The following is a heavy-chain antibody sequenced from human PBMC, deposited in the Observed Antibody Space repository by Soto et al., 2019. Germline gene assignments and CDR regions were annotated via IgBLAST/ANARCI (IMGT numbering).Heavy chain of an antibody. Sequence: SPTLSLTCAISGDSVSSNSAAWNWIRQSPSRGLEWLGRTYYRSKWYNDYAVSVKSRITINPDTSKNQFSLQLNSVTPEDTAVYYCARVAFGDGYNWVFAFDIWGQGTMVTVSS. CDR2: TYYRSKWYN. CDR1: GDSVSSNSAA. V-gene: IGHV6-1*01. CDR3: ARVAFGDGYNWVFAFDI. D-gene: IGHD5-12*01. J-gene: IGHJ3*02.